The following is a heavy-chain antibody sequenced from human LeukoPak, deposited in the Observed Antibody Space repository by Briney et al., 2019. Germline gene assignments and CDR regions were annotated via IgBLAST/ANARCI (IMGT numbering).Heavy chain of an antibody. CDR1: GFTFDDYA. CDR2: IGGDGGST. V-gene: IGHV3-43*02. CDR3: AKDGVEMATSEGYYFDY. Sequence: PGGSLRLSCAASGFTFDDYAMHWVRQAPGKGLEWVSLIGGDGGSTYYADSVKGRFTISRDNSKNSLYLQMNSLRTEDTALYYCAKDGVEMATSEGYYFDYWGQGTLVTVSS. J-gene: IGHJ4*02. D-gene: IGHD5-24*01.